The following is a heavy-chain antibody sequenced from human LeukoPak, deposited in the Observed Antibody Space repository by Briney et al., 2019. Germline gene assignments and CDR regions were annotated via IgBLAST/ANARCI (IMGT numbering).Heavy chain of an antibody. J-gene: IGHJ4*02. D-gene: IGHD6-13*01. CDR1: GYTFTSYG. Sequence: ASVKVSCKASGYTFTSYGISWVRQAPGQGLEWMGWISAYNGNTNYAQKLQGRVTMTTDTSTSTAYMELRSLRSEDTAVYYCAREGLYGSSWFRLYYFDYWGQGTLVTVSS. CDR3: AREGLYGSSWFRLYYFDY. V-gene: IGHV1-18*01. CDR2: ISAYNGNT.